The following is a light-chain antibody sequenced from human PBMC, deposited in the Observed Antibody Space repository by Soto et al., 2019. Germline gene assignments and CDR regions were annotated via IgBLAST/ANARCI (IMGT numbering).Light chain of an antibody. CDR3: QQGSNWPPLT. J-gene: IGKJ4*01. CDR1: QSVGTY. Sequence: SVLAQSPVTLSLSPGQTATLSCRASQSVGTYLAWYQLKSGQAPRLLIYEASKRATGIPARFSGRGSGTDFTLTISSLEPEDFALYYCQQGSNWPPLTFGGGTKVDIK. CDR2: EAS. V-gene: IGKV3-11*01.